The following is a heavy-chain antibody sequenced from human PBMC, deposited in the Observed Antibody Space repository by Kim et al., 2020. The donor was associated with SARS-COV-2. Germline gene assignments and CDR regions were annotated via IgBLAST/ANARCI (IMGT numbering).Heavy chain of an antibody. V-gene: IGHV4-31*11. CDR3: ASDLGGLDY. Sequence: SETLSLTCGVSIGSIRSGAYFYNWVRQHPGKGLEWIGYITDTGSTYYNPSLESRLSISLDTSNNRFSLRLSSVTAADTAVYYCASDLGGLDYWGQGTLVIVSP. J-gene: IGHJ4*02. CDR2: ITDTGST. D-gene: IGHD1-26*01. CDR1: IGSIRSGAYF.